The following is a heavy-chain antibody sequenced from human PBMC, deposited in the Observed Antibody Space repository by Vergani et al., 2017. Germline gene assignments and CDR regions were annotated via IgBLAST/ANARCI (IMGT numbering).Heavy chain of an antibody. CDR2: ISSNGGST. J-gene: IGHJ4*02. D-gene: IGHD6-19*01. V-gene: IGHV3-64*01. CDR1: GFTFSSYA. Sequence: EVQLVESGGGLVQPGGSLRLSCAASGFTFSSYAMHWVRQAPGKGLEYVSAISSNGGSTYYANSVKGRFTISRDNSKNTLYLQMGSLRAEDMAVYYCARTPGALAGPGDYWGQGTLVTVSS. CDR3: ARTPGALAGPGDY.